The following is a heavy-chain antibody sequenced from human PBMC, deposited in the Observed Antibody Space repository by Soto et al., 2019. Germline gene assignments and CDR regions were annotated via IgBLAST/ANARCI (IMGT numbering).Heavy chain of an antibody. CDR3: ACRGVHHRDY. Sequence: QVQLVQSGAEVKKPGSSVKVSCKASGGTFSSYTISWVRQAPGQGLEWMGRIIPILGIANYAQKFQGRVTITAVKSTSTAYMELSSLRSEDTAVYYCACRGVHHRDYWGQGTLVTVSS. D-gene: IGHD3-10*01. CDR2: IIPILGIA. J-gene: IGHJ4*02. V-gene: IGHV1-69*02. CDR1: GGTFSSYT.